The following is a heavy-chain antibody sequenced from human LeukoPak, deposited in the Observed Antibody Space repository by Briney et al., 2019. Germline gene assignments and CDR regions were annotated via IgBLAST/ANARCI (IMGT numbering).Heavy chain of an antibody. V-gene: IGHV3-23*01. J-gene: IGHJ4*02. CDR2: ISGSGDAT. D-gene: IGHD3-22*01. CDR1: GFTFSDYA. Sequence: PGGSLRLSCAASGFTFSDYAMSWVRQAPEKGLEWVSAISGSGDATKYADSVKGRFTISRDNSKNTLYLQMNSLRAEDTAVYYCAKERDSSGYYYGEVDYWGQGTLVTVSS. CDR3: AKERDSSGYYYGEVDY.